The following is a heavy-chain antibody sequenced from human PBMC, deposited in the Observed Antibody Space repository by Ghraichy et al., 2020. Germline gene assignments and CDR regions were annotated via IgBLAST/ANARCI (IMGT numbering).Heavy chain of an antibody. CDR3: ARLVGATTGEDY. CDR2: ISAYNGDT. D-gene: IGHD1-26*01. V-gene: IGHV1-18*01. J-gene: IGHJ4*02. Sequence: ASVKVSCKASGYTFTSYVITWVRQAPGQGLEWMGWISAYNGDTKYAQMLQGRVTMTSDTSTSTAYMELRSLSSDDTAVYYCARLVGATTGEDYWGQGTLVTVSS. CDR1: GYTFTSYV.